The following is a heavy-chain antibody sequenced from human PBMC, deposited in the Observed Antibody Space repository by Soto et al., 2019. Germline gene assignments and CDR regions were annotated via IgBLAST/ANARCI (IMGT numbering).Heavy chain of an antibody. CDR1: DFTFTSAW. Sequence: EVQLVESGGGLVKPGGSLRLSCAASDFTFTSAWMTWVRQAPGKGLEWVGRVKSKSDGGTTDYAAPVKGRFTISRDNSKNTLYLQMSSLREDDTAVYFCAKAAMYSSPFDSWGQGALVTVSS. J-gene: IGHJ4*02. CDR3: AKAAMYSSPFDS. CDR2: VKSKSDGGTT. D-gene: IGHD2-21*01. V-gene: IGHV3-15*07.